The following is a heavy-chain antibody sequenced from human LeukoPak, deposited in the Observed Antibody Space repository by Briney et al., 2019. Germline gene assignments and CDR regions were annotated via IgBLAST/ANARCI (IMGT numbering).Heavy chain of an antibody. J-gene: IGHJ5*02. V-gene: IGHV4-59*08. D-gene: IGHD2-8*01. Sequence: SETLSLTCTVSGGSISSYYWSWIRQPPGKGLEWIGYIYYSGSTNYNPSLKSRVTLSVDTSKNQFSLKLRSVTAADAAVYYCARPRSRVSWFDPWGQGTLVTVSS. CDR1: GGSISSYY. CDR2: IYYSGST. CDR3: ARPRSRVSWFDP.